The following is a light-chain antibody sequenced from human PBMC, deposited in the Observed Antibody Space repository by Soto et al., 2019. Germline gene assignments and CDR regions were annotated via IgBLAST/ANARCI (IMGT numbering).Light chain of an antibody. V-gene: IGKV3-11*01. J-gene: IGKJ2*01. Sequence: EIVLTQSPATLSLSPGERATLSCRASQSVSSYLAWYQQKPGQAPRLLIYDASNRATGIPARFSGSGSGTDFPLTISSLEPEDFAVYYCQQRSNWPLSKYTFGQGTKLEIK. CDR1: QSVSSY. CDR2: DAS. CDR3: QQRSNWPLSKYT.